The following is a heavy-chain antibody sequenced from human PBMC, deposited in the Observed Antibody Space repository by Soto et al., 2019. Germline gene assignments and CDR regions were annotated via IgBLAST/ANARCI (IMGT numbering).Heavy chain of an antibody. CDR3: ARFAYYYGSGSPISSFDP. CDR2: IYYSGST. CDR1: GGPIRNFY. Sequence: EALFLSWTVSGGPIRNFYWRLVRQPPGKGLVWIGYIYYSGSTNYNPSLKSRVTISVDTSKNQFSLKLSSVTAADTAVYYCARFAYYYGSGSPISSFDPWGQGTLVTVSS. V-gene: IGHV4-59*01. J-gene: IGHJ5*02. D-gene: IGHD3-10*01.